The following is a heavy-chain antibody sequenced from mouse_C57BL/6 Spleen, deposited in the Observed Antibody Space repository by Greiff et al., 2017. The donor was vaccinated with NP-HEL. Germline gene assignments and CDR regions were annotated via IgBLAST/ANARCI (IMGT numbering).Heavy chain of an antibody. Sequence: EVKLMESGGGLVKPGGSLKLSCAASGFTFSDYGMHWVRQAPEKGLEWVAYISSGSSTIYYADTVKGRFTISRDNAKNTLFLQMTSLRSEDTAMYYCASPEDAMDYWGQGTSVTVSS. CDR2: ISSGSSTI. J-gene: IGHJ4*01. V-gene: IGHV5-17*01. CDR1: GFTFSDYG. CDR3: ASPEDAMDY.